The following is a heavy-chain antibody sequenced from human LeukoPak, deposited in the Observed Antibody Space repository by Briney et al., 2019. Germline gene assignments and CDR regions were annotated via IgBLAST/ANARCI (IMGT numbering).Heavy chain of an antibody. CDR3: VRVVAAPSARFDP. CDR1: GGSISSSSYS. D-gene: IGHD5-12*01. J-gene: IGHJ5*02. V-gene: IGHV4-39*07. CDR2: IYYSGST. Sequence: PSETLSLTCTVSGGSISSSSYSWGWIRQPPGKGLEWIGSIYYSGSTYYNPSPKSRVTISVDTSKNQFSLNLSSVTAADTAVYYCVRVVAAPSARFDPWGQGTLVTVSS.